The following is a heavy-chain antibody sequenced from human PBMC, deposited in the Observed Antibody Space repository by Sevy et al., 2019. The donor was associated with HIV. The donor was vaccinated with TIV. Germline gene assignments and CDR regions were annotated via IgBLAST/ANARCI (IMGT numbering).Heavy chain of an antibody. CDR3: ARDLEGGTANYYYYYMDV. CDR1: GFTVSGNY. Sequence: GGSLRLSCAASGFTVSGNYMSWVRQAPGKGLEWVSVIYSGGSTYYADSVKGRFTISRDNSKNTLYLQMNSLRAEETAVYYCARDLEGGTANYYYYYMDVWGEGTTVTVSS. CDR2: IYSGGST. J-gene: IGHJ6*03. V-gene: IGHV3-53*01. D-gene: IGHD1-1*01.